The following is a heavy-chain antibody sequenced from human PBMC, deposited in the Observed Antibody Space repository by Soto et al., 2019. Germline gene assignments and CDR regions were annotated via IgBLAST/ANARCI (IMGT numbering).Heavy chain of an antibody. V-gene: IGHV1-8*01. J-gene: IGHJ4*02. CDR3: ARALLPGYYFDY. CDR1: GYTFTSYD. CDR2: MNPNSGNT. Sequence: GASVKVSCKASGYTFTSYDINWVRQATGQGLEWMGWMNPNSGNTGYAQKFQGRVTMTRNTSISTAYMELSSLRSEDTAVYYCARALLPGYYFDYWGQGTLVTVSS.